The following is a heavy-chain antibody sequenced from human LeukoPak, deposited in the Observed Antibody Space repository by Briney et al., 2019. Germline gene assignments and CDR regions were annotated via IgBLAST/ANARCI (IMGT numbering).Heavy chain of an antibody. CDR1: GGSFSGYY. J-gene: IGHJ5*02. CDR3: AREPILEVVRTNWLDP. Sequence: SETLSLTCAVYGGSFSGYYWSWIRQPPGKGLEWIGEINHSGSTNYNPSLKSRVTISVDTSKNQFSLKLSSVTAADTAVYYCAREPILEVVRTNWLDPLGQGTLVTVSS. CDR2: INHSGST. D-gene: IGHD2-15*01. V-gene: IGHV4-34*01.